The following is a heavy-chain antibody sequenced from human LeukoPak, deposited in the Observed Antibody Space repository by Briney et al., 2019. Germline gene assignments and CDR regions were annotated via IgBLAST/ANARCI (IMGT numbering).Heavy chain of an antibody. V-gene: IGHV1-8*02. J-gene: IGHJ5*02. CDR2: MNPNSGNT. CDR1: GYTFTSYD. Sequence: ASVKVSCKASGYTFTSYDINWVRQATGQGLEWMGWMNPNSGNTGYAQKFQGRVTMTTDTSTSTAYMELRSLRSDDTAVYYCARDWAKTDGYCSGGSCSRGGWFDPWGQGTLVTVSS. CDR3: ARDWAKTDGYCSGGSCSRGGWFDP. D-gene: IGHD2-15*01.